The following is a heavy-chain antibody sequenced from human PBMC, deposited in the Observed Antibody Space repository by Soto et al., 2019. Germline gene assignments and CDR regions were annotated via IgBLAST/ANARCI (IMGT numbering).Heavy chain of an antibody. CDR3: ARSLFP. CDR2: IYYSGST. J-gene: IGHJ5*02. V-gene: IGHV4-31*02. Sequence: WNSQHPGKGLEWMGYIYYSGSTYYNPSLKRRVTISVDTSKNQFSLKLSSVTAADTAVYYCARSLFPWGQGTLVSVSS.